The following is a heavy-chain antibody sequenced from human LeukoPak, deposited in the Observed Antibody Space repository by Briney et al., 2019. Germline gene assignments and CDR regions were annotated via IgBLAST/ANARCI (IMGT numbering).Heavy chain of an antibody. V-gene: IGHV4-34*01. D-gene: IGHD4-17*01. J-gene: IGHJ4*02. CDR1: KGPFTIYN. CDR2: INHSGSS. CDR3: SMTTLLHGEH. Sequence: SETLSLTCAVSKGPFTIYNWTWVRHSPGKGLEWIGEINHSGSSNYNPSLKSRVTMSVDRSNKQFSLKVESVTAADTAVYYCSMTTLLHGEHWGQGTQVTVSS.